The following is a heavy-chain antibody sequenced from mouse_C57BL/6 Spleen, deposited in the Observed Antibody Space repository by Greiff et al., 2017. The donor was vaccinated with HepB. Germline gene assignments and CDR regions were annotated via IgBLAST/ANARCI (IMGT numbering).Heavy chain of an antibody. J-gene: IGHJ4*01. CDR3: TRVRAYYAMDY. CDR2: ISSGGDYI. V-gene: IGHV5-9-1*02. CDR1: GFTFSSYA. Sequence: EVQLVESGEGLVKPGGSLKLSCAASGFTFSSYAMSWVRQTPEKRLEWVAYISSGGDYIYYADTVKGRFTISRDNARNTLYLQMSSLKSEDTVMYYCTRVRAYYAMDYWGQGTSVTVSS. D-gene: IGHD1-1*01.